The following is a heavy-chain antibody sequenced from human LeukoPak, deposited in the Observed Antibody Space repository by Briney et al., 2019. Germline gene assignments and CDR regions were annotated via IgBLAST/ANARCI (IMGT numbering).Heavy chain of an antibody. Sequence: GGSLRLSCAASGFTFSNYWMHWVRQAPGKGLVWVSGINSDGSSTSYADSVEGRFTISRDNAKNTLYLQMNSLRAEDTAVYYCAVDSSGYWAFDYWGQGTLVTVSS. CDR3: AVDSSGYWAFDY. V-gene: IGHV3-74*01. J-gene: IGHJ4*02. CDR1: GFTFSNYW. D-gene: IGHD3-22*01. CDR2: INSDGSST.